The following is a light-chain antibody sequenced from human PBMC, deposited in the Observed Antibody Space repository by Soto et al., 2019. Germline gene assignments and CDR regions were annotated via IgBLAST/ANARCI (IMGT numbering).Light chain of an antibody. CDR1: QSVSSNY. V-gene: IGKV3-20*01. CDR3: QQYGSSPQT. J-gene: IGKJ1*01. CDR2: GAS. Sequence: EIVLTQSPGTLSLSPGERATLSCRASQSVSSNYLAWYQQKPGQAPRPLIFGASSRATGMPDRFSGSGSGTDFTLTISRLEPEDFAVYYCQQYGSSPQTFGQGTKV.